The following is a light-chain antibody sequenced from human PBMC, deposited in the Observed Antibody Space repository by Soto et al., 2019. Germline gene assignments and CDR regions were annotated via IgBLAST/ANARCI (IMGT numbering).Light chain of an antibody. Sequence: QSVLTQPPSVSGAPGQRVTISCTGSSSNIGAGYDVHWYQQLPGTAPKLLVHGNTDRPSGVPDRFSGSKSGTSASLAITGLQAEEEADYYCQSYDSSLSGWLFGGGTKVTVL. V-gene: IGLV1-40*01. J-gene: IGLJ2*01. CDR3: QSYDSSLSGWL. CDR1: SSNIGAGYD. CDR2: GNT.